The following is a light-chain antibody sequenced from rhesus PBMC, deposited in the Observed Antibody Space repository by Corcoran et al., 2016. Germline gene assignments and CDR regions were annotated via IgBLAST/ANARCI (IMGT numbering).Light chain of an antibody. CDR2: AAS. V-gene: IGKV1-94*01. Sequence: DIQMTQSPSSLSASVGDRVTVTCRASQDINKELSWFQQKPGKAPTLLIYAASSLRTGVSSRFSGSVSGTDFTLTISSLQPEDAATYYCLKDYSTPYTFGQGTKVEIK. CDR3: LKDYSTPYT. CDR1: QDINKE. J-gene: IGKJ2*01.